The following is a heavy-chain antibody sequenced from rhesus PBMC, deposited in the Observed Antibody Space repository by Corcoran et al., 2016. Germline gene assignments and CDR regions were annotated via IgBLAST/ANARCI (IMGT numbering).Heavy chain of an antibody. CDR2: IIPLVGIT. Sequence: QVQLVQSGAEVKKPGASVKVSCKASGFTFGSYAISWVRQAPGQGLEWMGVIIPLVGITNYAEKFQGSVTITADTSTSTAYMGLSSLRSEDTAVYYCARGFAAAGPGSFDYWGQGVLVTVSS. J-gene: IGHJ4*01. V-gene: IGHV1-198*02. CDR3: ARGFAAAGPGSFDY. D-gene: IGHD6-25*01. CDR1: GFTFGSYA.